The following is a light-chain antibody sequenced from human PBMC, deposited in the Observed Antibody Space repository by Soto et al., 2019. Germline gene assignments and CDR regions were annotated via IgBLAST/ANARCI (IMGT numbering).Light chain of an antibody. CDR3: QQDGRSTPWT. J-gene: IGKJ1*01. CDR1: QSVSSSY. CDR2: GAS. V-gene: IGKV3-20*01. Sequence: EIVLTQSPGTLSLSPGERATLSCRASQSVSSSYLAWYQQKPGQAPRLLISGASSRATGLPDMFSGSWSGTDFTFTISRLEPEDFPVYYGQQDGRSTPWTFGQGTKLAIK.